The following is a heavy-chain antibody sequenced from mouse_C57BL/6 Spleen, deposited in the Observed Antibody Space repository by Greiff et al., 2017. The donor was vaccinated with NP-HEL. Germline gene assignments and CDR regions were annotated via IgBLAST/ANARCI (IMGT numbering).Heavy chain of an antibody. CDR3: TTRGTPQRFDY. D-gene: IGHD2-14*01. CDR1: GFNIKDDY. CDR2: IDPENGDT. J-gene: IGHJ2*01. Sequence: VQLQQSGAELVRPGASVKLSCTASGFNIKDDYMHWVKQRPEQGLEWIGWIDPENGDTEYASKFQGKATITADTSSNTAYLQLSSLTSEDTAVYYCTTRGTPQRFDYWGQGTTLTVSS. V-gene: IGHV14-4*01.